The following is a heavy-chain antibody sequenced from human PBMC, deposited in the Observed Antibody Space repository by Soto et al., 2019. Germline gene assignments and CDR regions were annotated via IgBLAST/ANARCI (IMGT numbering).Heavy chain of an antibody. CDR1: GYTFTSYA. Sequence: ASVKVSCKASGYTFTSYAMHWVRQAPGQRLEWMGWINAGNGNTKYSQKFQGRVTITRDTSASTAYMELSSLRSEDTAVYYCAGAIFGVVKGSHYYYYGMDVWGQGTTVTVSS. J-gene: IGHJ6*02. D-gene: IGHD3-3*01. CDR3: AGAIFGVVKGSHYYYYGMDV. CDR2: INAGNGNT. V-gene: IGHV1-3*01.